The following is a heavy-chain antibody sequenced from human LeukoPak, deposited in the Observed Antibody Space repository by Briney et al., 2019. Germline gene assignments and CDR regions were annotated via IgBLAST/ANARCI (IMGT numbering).Heavy chain of an antibody. D-gene: IGHD4-17*01. Sequence: GGSLRLSCAASGFTFSSYGMHWVRQAPGKGLVWVSRINSDGSSTTYADSVKGRFTISRDNAKNTLYLQMSSLRAEDTAVYYCARAGTTMTTYDYWGQGTLVTVSS. CDR3: ARAGTTMTTYDY. J-gene: IGHJ4*02. V-gene: IGHV3-74*01. CDR1: GFTFSSYG. CDR2: INSDGSST.